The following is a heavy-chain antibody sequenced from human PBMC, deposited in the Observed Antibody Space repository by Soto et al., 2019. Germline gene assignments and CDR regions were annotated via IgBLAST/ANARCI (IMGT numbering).Heavy chain of an antibody. D-gene: IGHD3-10*01. J-gene: IGHJ6*02. CDR3: AKDKVWGSGTHSYYYGMDV. Sequence: GGSLRLSCAASGFTFSSYAMSWVRQAPGKGLEWVSAISGSGGSTYYADSVKGRFTISRDNSKNTLYLQMNSLRAEDTAVYYCAKDKVWGSGTHSYYYGMDVWGQGTTVTVSS. V-gene: IGHV3-23*01. CDR1: GFTFSSYA. CDR2: ISGSGGST.